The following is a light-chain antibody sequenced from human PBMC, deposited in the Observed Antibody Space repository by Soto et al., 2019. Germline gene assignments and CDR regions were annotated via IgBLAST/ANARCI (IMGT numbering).Light chain of an antibody. Sequence: DIQMTQSPFSLSASVGDRVSITCRASQSISTSLSWYQQKPGKAPQLLIYSASRLQSGVPSRFSGGGSGTDFSLTITSLRPEDFATYYCQQSYSLPITFGQGTRLEIQ. CDR3: QQSYSLPIT. CDR1: QSISTS. CDR2: SAS. J-gene: IGKJ5*01. V-gene: IGKV1-39*01.